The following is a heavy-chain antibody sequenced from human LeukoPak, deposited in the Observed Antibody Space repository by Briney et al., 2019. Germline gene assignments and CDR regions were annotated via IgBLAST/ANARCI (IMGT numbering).Heavy chain of an antibody. J-gene: IGHJ5*02. CDR2: IYHSGNT. CDR3: ARRNSGSYRYNWFDP. Sequence: SETLSLTCSVSGYSISSGFYWGWIRQPPGKGLEWIGNIYHSGNTYYNPSLKSRVTISVDTSKNQFSLKLSSVTAADTAVYYCARRNSGSYRYNWFDPWGQGTLVTVSS. V-gene: IGHV4-38-2*01. CDR1: GYSISSGFY. D-gene: IGHD1-26*01.